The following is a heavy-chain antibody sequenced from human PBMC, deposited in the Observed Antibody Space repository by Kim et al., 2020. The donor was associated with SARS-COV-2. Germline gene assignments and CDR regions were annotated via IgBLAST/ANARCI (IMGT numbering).Heavy chain of an antibody. CDR2: ISSSGSTI. CDR3: ARSIPSKPYYFDY. V-gene: IGHV3-48*03. J-gene: IGHJ4*02. Sequence: GGSLRLSCAASGFTFSSYEMNWVRQAPGKGLEWVSYISSSGSTIYYADSVKGRFTISRDNAKNSLYLQMNSLRAEDTAVYYCARSIPSKPYYFDYWGQGTLVTVSS. CDR1: GFTFSSYE. D-gene: IGHD2-21*01.